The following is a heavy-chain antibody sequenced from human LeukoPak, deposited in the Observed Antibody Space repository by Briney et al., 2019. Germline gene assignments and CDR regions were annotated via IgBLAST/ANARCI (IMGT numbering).Heavy chain of an antibody. D-gene: IGHD2-21*02. CDR2: IYPGDSDT. CDR3: ARGGRHIVVVTAIGAGAFDI. CDR1: GYSFTSYW. Sequence: GESLKISCKGSGYSFTSYWIGWVRQMPGKGLEWMGIIYPGDSDTRYSPSFQGQVTISADKSISTAYLQWSGLKASDTAMYYCARGGRHIVVVTAIGAGAFDIWGQGTMVTVSS. J-gene: IGHJ3*02. V-gene: IGHV5-51*01.